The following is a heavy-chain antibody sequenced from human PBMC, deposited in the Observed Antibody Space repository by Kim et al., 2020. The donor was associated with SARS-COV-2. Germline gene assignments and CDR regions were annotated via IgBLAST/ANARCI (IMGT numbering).Heavy chain of an antibody. D-gene: IGHD3-3*01. Sequence: KGRFTISRDNSKNTLYLQMNSLRAEDTAVYCCARDEDPVKNYDFWSGYGAWGQGTLVTVSS. V-gene: IGHV3-30*01. J-gene: IGHJ5*02. CDR3: ARDEDPVKNYDFWSGYGA.